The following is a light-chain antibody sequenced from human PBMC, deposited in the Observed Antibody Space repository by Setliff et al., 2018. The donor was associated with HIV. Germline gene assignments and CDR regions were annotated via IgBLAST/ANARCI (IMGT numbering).Light chain of an antibody. CDR3: SSYTNSIIPWV. V-gene: IGLV2-18*02. J-gene: IGLJ3*02. CDR1: SSDVASFNR. CDR2: EVN. Sequence: QSVLTQPPSVSGSPGQSVTISCAGTSSDVASFNRVSWYQQSPGTAPKLMIYEVNNRPSGVPDRFSGSMSANTASLTISGLQAEDEADYYCSSYTNSIIPWVFGGGTQLTVL.